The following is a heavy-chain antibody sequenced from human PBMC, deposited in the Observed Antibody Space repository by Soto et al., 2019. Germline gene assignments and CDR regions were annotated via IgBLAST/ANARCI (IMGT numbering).Heavy chain of an antibody. J-gene: IGHJ6*03. CDR2: INHSGST. CDR3: ARMKQLWKLAYYYYMDV. D-gene: IGHD5-18*01. V-gene: IGHV4-34*01. Sequence: QVQLQQWGAGLLKPSETLSLTCAVYGGSFSGYYWSWIRQPPGKGLEWIGEINHSGSTNYNPSLKSLVTISVDTSKNQFSLKLSSVTAADTAVYYCARMKQLWKLAYYYYMDVWGKGTTVTVSS. CDR1: GGSFSGYY.